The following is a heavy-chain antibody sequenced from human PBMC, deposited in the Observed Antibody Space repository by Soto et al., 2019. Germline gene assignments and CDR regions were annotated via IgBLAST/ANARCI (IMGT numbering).Heavy chain of an antibody. J-gene: IGHJ4*02. CDR3: AREGINNYNEYYFDS. CDR1: GFTFSTYS. CDR2: ISGSCNYT. V-gene: IGHV3-21*01. D-gene: IGHD4-4*01. Sequence: EMHLVESGGGLVKPGGSLRLSCAASGFTFSTYSMNWVRQAPGKGLEWVSSISGSCNYTHYAAFLRGRFTISRDNAKTSLYLQMNSLRAEDTAVYYCAREGINNYNEYYFDSWGQGTVVTVAS.